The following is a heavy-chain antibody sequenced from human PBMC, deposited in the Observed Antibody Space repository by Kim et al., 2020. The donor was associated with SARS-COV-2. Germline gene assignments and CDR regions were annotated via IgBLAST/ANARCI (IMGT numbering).Heavy chain of an antibody. CDR3: ARELPDTFNFDY. CDR2: IKPNDGNT. D-gene: IGHD2-2*01. V-gene: IGHV1-46*01. CDR1: GYRFTSYY. Sequence: ASVKVSCKASGYRFTSYYIHWVRQAPGQGLEWMGRIKPNDGNTAYAPRFQGRVTMTRDTSASSVSMELSSLRSEDTAVYFCARELPDTFNFDYWGQGA. J-gene: IGHJ4*02.